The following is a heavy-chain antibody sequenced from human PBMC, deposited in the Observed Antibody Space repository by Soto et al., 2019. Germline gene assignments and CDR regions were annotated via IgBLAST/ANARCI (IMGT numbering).Heavy chain of an antibody. J-gene: IGHJ4*02. D-gene: IGHD4-17*01. Sequence: QVQLQQWGAGLLKPSETLSLTCAVYGGSFSGYYWSWIRQPPGKGLEWIGEINHSGSTNYNPSLKRPVTISVDTSKNQFSLKLSSVTAADTAVYYCARLDYGDYPFDYWGQGTLVTVSS. V-gene: IGHV4-34*01. CDR1: GGSFSGYY. CDR3: ARLDYGDYPFDY. CDR2: INHSGST.